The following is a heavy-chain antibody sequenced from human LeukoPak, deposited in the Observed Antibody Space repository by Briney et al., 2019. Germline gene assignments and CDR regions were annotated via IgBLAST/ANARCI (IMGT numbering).Heavy chain of an antibody. D-gene: IGHD3-10*01. CDR1: GYSISSGYY. J-gene: IGHJ3*02. CDR2: IYHGGST. V-gene: IGHV4-38-2*02. Sequence: SETLSLTCTVSGYSISSGYYWGWIRQPPGKGLEWIGTIYHGGSTDYNPSLKSRVIISVDTSKNQFSLKLTSVTAADTAVYYCARGFRGRFSVWDAFQIWGQGTMVTVSS. CDR3: ARGFRGRFSVWDAFQI.